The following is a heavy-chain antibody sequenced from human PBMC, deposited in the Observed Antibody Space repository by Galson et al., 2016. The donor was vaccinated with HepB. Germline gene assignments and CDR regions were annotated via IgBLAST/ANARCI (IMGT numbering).Heavy chain of an antibody. CDR3: AKDQGILRHFDWLTYDAFGM. V-gene: IGHV3-30*18. Sequence: SLRLSYAASGFTFSKYALHWVRQAPGKGLEWVAVISTNGISQNYEDSVKGRFTVYRDNSKNTVDLQMDSLRPEDTAVYYCAKDQGILRHFDWLTYDAFGMWGQGTMVTVSS. CDR1: GFTFSKYA. CDR2: ISTNGISQ. D-gene: IGHD3-9*01. J-gene: IGHJ3*02.